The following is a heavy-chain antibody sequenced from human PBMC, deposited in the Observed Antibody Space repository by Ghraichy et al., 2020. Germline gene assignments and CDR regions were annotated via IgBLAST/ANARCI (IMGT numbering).Heavy chain of an antibody. D-gene: IGHD3-9*01. J-gene: IGHJ4*02. CDR2: ISSSSSSI. Sequence: LTCAASGFTFSSYNMNWVRQAPGKGLEWVSSISSSSSSIYYADSVKGRFTISRDNAKNSLYLQMTSLRTEDTAVYYCARGHYDILTGYYGIDYWGQGTLVTVSS. V-gene: IGHV3-21*01. CDR1: GFTFSSYN. CDR3: ARGHYDILTGYYGIDY.